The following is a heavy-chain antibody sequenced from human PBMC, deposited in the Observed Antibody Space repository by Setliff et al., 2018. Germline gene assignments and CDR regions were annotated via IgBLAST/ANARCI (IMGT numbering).Heavy chain of an antibody. Sequence: PSETLSLTCTVSGGSISSYYWSWIRQPAGKGLEWIGRIYTSGSTNYNPSLKSRVTMSVDTSKNQFSLKLSSVTAXDTAVYYCARDSRGNPPNYMDVWGKGTTVTVSS. CDR3: ARDSRGNPPNYMDV. CDR1: GGSISSYY. V-gene: IGHV4-4*07. CDR2: IYTSGST. J-gene: IGHJ6*03.